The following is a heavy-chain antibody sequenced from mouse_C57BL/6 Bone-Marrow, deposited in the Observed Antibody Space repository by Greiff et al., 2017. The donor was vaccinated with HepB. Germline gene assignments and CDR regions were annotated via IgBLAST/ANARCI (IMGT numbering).Heavy chain of an antibody. D-gene: IGHD2-4*01. CDR3: ARTYYDYDDDY. Sequence: DVQLQESGPGLVKPSQSLSLTCSVTGYSITSGYYWNWIRQFPGNKLEWMGYISYDGSNNYNPSLKNRISITRDTSKNQFFLKLNSVTTEDTATYYCARTYYDYDDDYWGQGTTLTVSS. V-gene: IGHV3-6*01. CDR1: GYSITSGYY. J-gene: IGHJ2*01. CDR2: ISYDGSN.